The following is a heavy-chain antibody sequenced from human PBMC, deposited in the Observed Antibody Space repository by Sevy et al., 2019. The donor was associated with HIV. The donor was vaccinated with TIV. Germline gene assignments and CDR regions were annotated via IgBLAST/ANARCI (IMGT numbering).Heavy chain of an antibody. D-gene: IGHD3-22*01. CDR1: GFTFSSYG. CDR2: ISYDGSNK. J-gene: IGHJ6*02. V-gene: IGHV3-30*18. CDR3: AKDRITMIVVVPIPHGMDV. Sequence: GGSLRLSCAASGFTFSSYGMHWVRQAPGKGLEWVAVISYDGSNKYYADSVKGRFTISRDKSKNTLYLQMNSLRAEDTAVYYCAKDRITMIVVVPIPHGMDVWGQGTTVTVSS.